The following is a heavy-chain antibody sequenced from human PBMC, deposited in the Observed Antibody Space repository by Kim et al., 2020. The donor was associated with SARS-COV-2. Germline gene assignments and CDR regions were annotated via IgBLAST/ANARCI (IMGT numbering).Heavy chain of an antibody. CDR2: IYPGDSDT. V-gene: IGHV5-51*01. J-gene: IGHJ6*02. Sequence: GESLKISCKGSGDSFSNSWIAWVRQVPGKGLEWMGHIYPGDSDTRYSPSFQGPVIMSADMSITTAYLQWSSLQASDTGMYYCARRPLGPDGMDVWGRGTT. CDR1: GDSFSNSW. CDR3: ARRPLGPDGMDV.